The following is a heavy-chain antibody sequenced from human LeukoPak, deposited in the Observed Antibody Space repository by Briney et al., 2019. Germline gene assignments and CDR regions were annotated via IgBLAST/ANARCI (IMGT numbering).Heavy chain of an antibody. CDR2: INHSGST. CDR3: ARGLGYYDSSGYYYFDY. Sequence: SETLSLTCAVYGGSFSGYYWSWIRQPPGKGLEWIGEINHSGSTNYNPSLKSRVTISVDTSKNQFSLKLSSVTAADTAAYYCARGLGYYDSSGYYYFDYWGQGTLVTVSS. J-gene: IGHJ4*02. D-gene: IGHD3-22*01. CDR1: GGSFSGYY. V-gene: IGHV4-34*01.